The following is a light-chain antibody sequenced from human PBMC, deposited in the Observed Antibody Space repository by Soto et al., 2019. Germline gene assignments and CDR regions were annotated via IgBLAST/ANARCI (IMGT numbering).Light chain of an antibody. CDR2: LEGSGTY. CDR3: ETWDSNIHI. Sequence: QSVLTQSSSASASLGSSVKLTCTLNSGHTQYVIAWHQQQPGKAPRYLMKLEGSGTYNKGSGVPDRFSGSSSGADRYLSISNLQSEDESDYYCETWDSNIHIFGGGTKLTVL. V-gene: IGLV4-60*03. CDR1: SGHTQYV. J-gene: IGLJ2*01.